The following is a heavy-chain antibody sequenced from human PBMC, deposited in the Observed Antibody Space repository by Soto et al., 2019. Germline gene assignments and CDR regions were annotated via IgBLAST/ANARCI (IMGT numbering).Heavy chain of an antibody. Sequence: QVQLQESGPGLVKPSQTLSLTCTVSGGSISSGGYYWSWIRQHPGKGLEWIGYIYYSGSTYYNPPLTSRVTISVDTSKNQFSLKLSSVTAADTAVYYCAREDSSSSGTGFDYWGQGTLVTVSS. D-gene: IGHD6-6*01. CDR1: GGSISSGGYY. CDR3: AREDSSSSGTGFDY. V-gene: IGHV4-31*03. CDR2: IYYSGST. J-gene: IGHJ4*02.